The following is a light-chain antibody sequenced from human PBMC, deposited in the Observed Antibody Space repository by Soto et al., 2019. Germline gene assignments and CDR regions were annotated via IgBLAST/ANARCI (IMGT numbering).Light chain of an antibody. CDR3: QQRSNWPPRFT. J-gene: IGKJ3*01. Sequence: EIVLTQSPATLSLSPGERATLSCRASQRVSSYLAWYQQKPGQAPGLHIYDASNRATGIPARFSGSGSGTDFTLTISSLEPEDFAVYYCQQRSNWPPRFTFGPGTKVDIK. CDR1: QRVSSY. V-gene: IGKV3-11*01. CDR2: DAS.